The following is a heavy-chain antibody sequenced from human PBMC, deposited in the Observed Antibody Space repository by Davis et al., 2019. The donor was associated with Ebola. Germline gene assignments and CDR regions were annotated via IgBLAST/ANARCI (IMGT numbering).Heavy chain of an antibody. CDR2: INPNSGGT. J-gene: IGHJ5*02. D-gene: IGHD6-6*01. Sequence: ASVKVSCKASGYTFTGYYMHWVRQAPGQGLEWMGWINPNSGGTNYAQKFQGWVTMTRDTSISTAYMELSRLRSDDTAVYYCARDRSRAAARRWFDPWGQGTLVTVSS. CDR3: ARDRSRAAARRWFDP. CDR1: GYTFTGYY. V-gene: IGHV1-2*04.